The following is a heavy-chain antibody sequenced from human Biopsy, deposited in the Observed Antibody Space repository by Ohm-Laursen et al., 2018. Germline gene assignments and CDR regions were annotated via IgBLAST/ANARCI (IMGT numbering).Heavy chain of an antibody. CDR2: ISNSGGTI. Sequence: GPLRLSCTASGFSFNVYYMSWIRQAPGKRLERVSYISNSGGTIFYADSVKGRFTVSSDNAKNSLYLHMSSLRADATAVYYCACLQGMQLQKNYFDYWGLGTPVTVSS. V-gene: IGHV3-11*01. CDR1: GFSFNVYY. J-gene: IGHJ4*02. CDR3: ACLQGMQLQKNYFDY. D-gene: IGHD2-15*01.